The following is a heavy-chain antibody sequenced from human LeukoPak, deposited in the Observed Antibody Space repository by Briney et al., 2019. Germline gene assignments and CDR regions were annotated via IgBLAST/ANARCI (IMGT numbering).Heavy chain of an antibody. CDR1: GFTFSGYG. V-gene: IGHV3-33*08. J-gene: IGHJ6*02. CDR2: IWYGGRNE. Sequence: GGSLRLSCAASGFTFSGYGMHWVCQAPGKGLEWVAVIWYGGRNEYYADSVKGRFTISRGDSKNTLYLQMNSLKTEDTAVYYCTTDPHKAVDGNYGMDVWGQGTTVTVSS. CDR3: TTDPHKAVDGNYGMDV. D-gene: IGHD6-19*01.